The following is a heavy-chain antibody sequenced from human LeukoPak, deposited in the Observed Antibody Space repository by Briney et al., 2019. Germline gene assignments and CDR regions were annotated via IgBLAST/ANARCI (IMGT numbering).Heavy chain of an antibody. CDR1: GGSISPFY. V-gene: IGHV4-59*08. J-gene: IGHJ4*02. D-gene: IGHD2-15*01. Sequence: KPSETLSLTCTVSGGSISPFYWSWIRQPPGKGLEWIAYTYYSGSTAYNPSLKSRVAISVDTSNNQVSLKLSSVTAADTAVYYCARHGYCSGGSCYWDYWGQGTLVAVSS. CDR2: TYYSGST. CDR3: ARHGYCSGGSCYWDY.